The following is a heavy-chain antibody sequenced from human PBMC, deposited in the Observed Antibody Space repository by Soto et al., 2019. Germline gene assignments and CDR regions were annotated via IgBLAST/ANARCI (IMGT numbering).Heavy chain of an antibody. V-gene: IGHV3-15*01. D-gene: IGHD3-22*01. CDR3: TTDPTYYYDSSGYYQPGYYYYGMDV. Sequence: SLRLSCAASAFSFTNAWMTWVRQAPGKGLEWLGRIKSKTDGGTTDYAAPVKGRFTISRDDSKNTLYLQMNSLKTEDTAVYYCTTDPTYYYDSSGYYQPGYYYYGMDVWGQGTTVTVSS. J-gene: IGHJ6*02. CDR1: AFSFTNAW. CDR2: IKSKTDGGTT.